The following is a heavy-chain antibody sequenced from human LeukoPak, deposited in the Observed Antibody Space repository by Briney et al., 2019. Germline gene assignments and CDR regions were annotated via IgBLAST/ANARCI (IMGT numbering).Heavy chain of an antibody. CDR1: GFSLTSYW. D-gene: IGHD3-22*01. V-gene: IGHV5-51*01. CDR2: IYPGDSDI. J-gene: IGHJ4*02. CDR3: ARYTSDPFYFDY. Sequence: GESLKISCKGSGFSLTSYWIGWVRQMPEKGLEWMGFIYPGDSDIRYSPSFQGQVTMSADKSISTAYLQWSSLKASDTAIYYCARYTSDPFYFDYWGQGTLVTVSS.